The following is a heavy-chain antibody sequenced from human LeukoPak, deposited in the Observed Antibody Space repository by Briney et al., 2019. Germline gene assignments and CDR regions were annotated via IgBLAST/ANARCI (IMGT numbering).Heavy chain of an antibody. CDR1: GFSFDDYA. CDR2: TSWNSGSI. V-gene: IGHV3-9*01. D-gene: IGHD6-13*01. J-gene: IGHJ4*02. Sequence: GGSLRLSCAASGFSFDDYAMHWVRQAPGKGLEWVSGTSWNSGSIGYADSVKGRFTISKDNVKNSLYLHMNTLRAEDTAFYYRAKGYSSSWSLPFDYWGQGTLVTVSS. CDR3: AKGYSSSWSLPFDY.